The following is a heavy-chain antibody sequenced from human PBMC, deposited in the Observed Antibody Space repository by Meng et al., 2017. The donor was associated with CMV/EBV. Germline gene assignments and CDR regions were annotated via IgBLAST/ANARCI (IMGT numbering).Heavy chain of an antibody. CDR1: SFSLVTIVGG. V-gene: IGHV2-5*02. J-gene: IGHJ4*02. Sequence: LREPGPTLLKPTPPPTHPCTLPSFSLVTIVGGVGWIPQPTGKALGRLSLIYWADDKRYSPSLKSRLTITKDTSKNQVVLTLTNMDPVDTATYYCARGGLRGFDYWGQGTLVTVSS. D-gene: IGHD4-17*01. CDR3: ARGGLRGFDY. CDR2: IYWADDK.